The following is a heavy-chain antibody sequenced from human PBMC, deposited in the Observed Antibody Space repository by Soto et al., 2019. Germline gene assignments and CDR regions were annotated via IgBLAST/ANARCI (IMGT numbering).Heavy chain of an antibody. CDR2: INAGNGNT. Sequence: GASVKVSCKASGYTFTSYAMHWVRQAPGQRLEWMGWINAGNGNTKYSQKFQGRVTITRDTSASTAYMELSSLRSEDTAVYYCARDRLRFLEWLTAFDIWGQGTMVTVSS. CDR3: ARDRLRFLEWLTAFDI. J-gene: IGHJ3*02. CDR1: GYTFTSYA. V-gene: IGHV1-3*01. D-gene: IGHD3-3*01.